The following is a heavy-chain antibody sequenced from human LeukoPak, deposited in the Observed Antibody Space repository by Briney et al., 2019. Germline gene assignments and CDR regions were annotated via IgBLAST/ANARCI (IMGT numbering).Heavy chain of an antibody. CDR3: AREFVTTEKNAFDI. D-gene: IGHD4-11*01. CDR1: GFTFSSYS. J-gene: IGHJ3*02. Sequence: PGGSLRLSCAASGFTFSSYSMKWVRQAPGKGLEWVSYISSSSSTIYYADSVKGRFTISRDNAKNSLYLQMNSLRAEDTAVYYCAREFVTTEKNAFDIWGQGTMVTVSS. CDR2: ISSSSSTI. V-gene: IGHV3-48*04.